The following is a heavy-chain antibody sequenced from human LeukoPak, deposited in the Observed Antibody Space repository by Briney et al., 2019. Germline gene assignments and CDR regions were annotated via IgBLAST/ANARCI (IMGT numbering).Heavy chain of an antibody. CDR2: IESDGST. CDR1: GFTFSSYW. J-gene: IGHJ3*02. CDR3: ARVRRAAAAFDAFDI. D-gene: IGHD6-13*01. Sequence: GGSLRLSCAASGFTFSSYWMHWVRQTPGKGLVWVSRIESDGSTIYADSVKGRFTISRDNSKNTLYLQMNSLRAEDTAVYYCARVRRAAAAFDAFDIWGQGTLVTVSS. V-gene: IGHV3-74*01.